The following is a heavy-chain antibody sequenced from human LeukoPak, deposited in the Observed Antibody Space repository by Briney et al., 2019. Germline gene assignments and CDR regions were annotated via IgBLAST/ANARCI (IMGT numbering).Heavy chain of an antibody. CDR3: ARDPAFLEWSYFDY. CDR1: GFTVSSNY. CDR2: IYSGGST. Sequence: GGSLRLSCAASGFTVSSNYMSWVRQAPGKGLEWVSVIYSGGSTYYADSVKGRFTISRDNSKNTLYLQMNSLRAEDTAVYYCARDPAFLEWSYFDYWGQGTLVTVSS. J-gene: IGHJ4*02. D-gene: IGHD3-3*02. V-gene: IGHV3-66*02.